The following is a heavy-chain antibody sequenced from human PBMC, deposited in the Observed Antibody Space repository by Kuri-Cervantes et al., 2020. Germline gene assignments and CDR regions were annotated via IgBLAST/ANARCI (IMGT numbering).Heavy chain of an antibody. CDR2: ISWDDDK. J-gene: IGHJ4*02. CDR1: GFSLSTSGVG. V-gene: IGHV2-5*02. D-gene: IGHD3-9*01. CDR3: AHGPYDILNGYCPVDY. Sequence: SGPTLMHPTPTLTLTCTFSGFSLSTSGVGVGWIRQPPGKALEWLALISWDDDKRYSPSLKRRLTSTKDTSKNQVVLTMTNMEPVDTATNYCAHGPYDILNGYCPVDYWGQGTLVTVSS.